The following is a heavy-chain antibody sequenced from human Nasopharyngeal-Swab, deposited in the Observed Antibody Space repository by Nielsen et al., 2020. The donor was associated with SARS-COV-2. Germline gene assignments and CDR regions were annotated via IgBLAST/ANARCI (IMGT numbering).Heavy chain of an antibody. CDR1: GYTFTSYG. V-gene: IGHV1-18*01. D-gene: IGHD2-21*02. CDR3: ARLYCGGDCSYYYYYGMDV. Sequence: ASVKVSCKASGYTFTSYGISWVRQAPGQGLECMGWISAYNGNTNYAQKLQGRVTMTTDTSTSTAYMELRSLRSDDTAVYYCARLYCGGDCSYYYYYGMDVWGQGTTVTVSS. CDR2: ISAYNGNT. J-gene: IGHJ6*02.